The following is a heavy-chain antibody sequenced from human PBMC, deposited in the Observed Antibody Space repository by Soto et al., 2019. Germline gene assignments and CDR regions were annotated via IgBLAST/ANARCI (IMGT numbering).Heavy chain of an antibody. CDR2: IDGSGSTI. Sequence: EVQLLESGGGLVQPGGSLRLSCVASGFTFSGYALTWVRQAPGKGLEWVSVIDGSGSTIYYADSVKGRFTISRDNSKNTLYLQMNSLRAEDTAVYYCANHISISGGWGQGALVTVSS. CDR1: GFTFSGYA. J-gene: IGHJ4*02. V-gene: IGHV3-23*01. CDR3: ANHISISGG. D-gene: IGHD3-3*01.